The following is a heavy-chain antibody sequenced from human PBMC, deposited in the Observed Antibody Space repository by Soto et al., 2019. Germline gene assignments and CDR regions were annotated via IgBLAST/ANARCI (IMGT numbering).Heavy chain of an antibody. CDR3: ARGPYSSSAWPFDY. CDR2: IYPGDSDT. Sequence: GASQKISCKGSGYSFTSYWIGWVRQKHGKGLEWMGIIYPGDSDTRYSPSFQGQVTISADKSISTAYLQWSSLKASDTAMYYCARGPYSSSAWPFDYWGQGTLVTVSS. V-gene: IGHV5-51*01. D-gene: IGHD6-6*01. J-gene: IGHJ4*02. CDR1: GYSFTSYW.